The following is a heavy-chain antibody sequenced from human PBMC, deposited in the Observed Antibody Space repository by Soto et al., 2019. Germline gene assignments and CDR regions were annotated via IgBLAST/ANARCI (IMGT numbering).Heavy chain of an antibody. CDR3: AREEAGDIVVGGFDP. J-gene: IGHJ5*02. V-gene: IGHV4-31*03. CDR1: GGSISSGGYY. CDR2: IYYSGST. D-gene: IGHD2-15*01. Sequence: QVQLQESGPGLVKPSQTLSLTCTVSGGSISSGGYYWSWIRQHPGKGLEWIGYIYYSGSTYYNPSLKSRVTISVDTSKNQFSLKLSSVTAADTAVYYCAREEAGDIVVGGFDPWGQGTLVTVSS.